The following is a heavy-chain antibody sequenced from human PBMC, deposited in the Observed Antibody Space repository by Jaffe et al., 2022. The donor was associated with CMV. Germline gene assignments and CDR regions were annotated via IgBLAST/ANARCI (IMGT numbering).Heavy chain of an antibody. CDR1: GFTFSSYA. J-gene: IGHJ4*02. CDR2: ISGSGGST. D-gene: IGHD3-22*01. Sequence: EVQLLESGGGLVQPGGSLRLSCAASGFTFSSYAMSWVRQAPGKGLEWVSAISGSGGSTYYADSVKGRFTISRDNSKNTLYLQMNSLRAEDTAVYYCAITYYYDSSGGRGGWDVGASFDYWGQGTLVTVSS. CDR3: AITYYYDSSGGRGGWDVGASFDY. V-gene: IGHV3-23*01.